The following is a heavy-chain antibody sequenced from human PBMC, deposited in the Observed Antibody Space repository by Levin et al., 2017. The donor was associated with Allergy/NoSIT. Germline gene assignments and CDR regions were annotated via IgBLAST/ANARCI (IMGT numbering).Heavy chain of an antibody. CDR2: IYFTGNT. Sequence: SETLSLTCTVSGVSVRDTNYYWVWIRQPPGKGLEWIGTIYFTGNTYYSPSLKSRVTMSIDTSANQFSLRLNSVTAADTAVYYYVDTYGDFETVHYWGQGTLVIVSS. J-gene: IGHJ4*02. V-gene: IGHV4-39*01. CDR3: VDTYGDFETVHY. CDR1: GVSVRDTNYY. D-gene: IGHD4-17*01.